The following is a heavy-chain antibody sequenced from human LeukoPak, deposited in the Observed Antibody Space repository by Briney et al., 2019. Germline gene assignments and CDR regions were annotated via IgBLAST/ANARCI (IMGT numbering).Heavy chain of an antibody. J-gene: IGHJ3*02. Sequence: GASVKVSCKASGYTFTSYGISWVRQAPGQGLEWMGWISAYNGNTNYAQKFQGRVTITTDESTSTAYMELSSLRSEDTAVYYCARDLRKRKVVTGLDAFDIWGQGTMVTVSS. V-gene: IGHV1-18*01. D-gene: IGHD4-23*01. CDR1: GYTFTSYG. CDR2: ISAYNGNT. CDR3: ARDLRKRKVVTGLDAFDI.